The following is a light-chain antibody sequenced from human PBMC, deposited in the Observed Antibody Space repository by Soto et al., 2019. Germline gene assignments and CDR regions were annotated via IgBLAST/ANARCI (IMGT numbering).Light chain of an antibody. Sequence: EIVLTQSPGTLSLSPGERATLSCRASQSVSSSYLAWHQQNPGQAPRLLIYGATSRATGIPDRFSGSGSGTDFTLSISRLQPEDFAVYYCQQYGSSPITFGQGTRLEIK. CDR2: GAT. J-gene: IGKJ5*01. CDR3: QQYGSSPIT. CDR1: QSVSSSY. V-gene: IGKV3-20*01.